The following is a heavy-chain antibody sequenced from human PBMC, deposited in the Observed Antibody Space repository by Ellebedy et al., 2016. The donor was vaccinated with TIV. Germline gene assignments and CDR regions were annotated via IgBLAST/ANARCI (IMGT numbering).Heavy chain of an antibody. J-gene: IGHJ2*01. CDR2: IKLDGSEK. CDR3: ARTYYYDSSWYFDL. CDR1: GFTFSSYW. D-gene: IGHD3-22*01. V-gene: IGHV3-7*03. Sequence: GGSLRLSCVVSGFTFSSYWMTWVRQAPGKGLEWVANIKLDGSEKNYVDSVKGRFTISRDNAKNSLYLQMNSLRAEDTAVYYCARTYYYDSSWYFDLWGRGTLVTVSS.